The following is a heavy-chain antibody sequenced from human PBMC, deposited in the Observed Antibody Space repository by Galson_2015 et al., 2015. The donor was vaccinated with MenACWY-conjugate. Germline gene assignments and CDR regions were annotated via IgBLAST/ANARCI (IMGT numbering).Heavy chain of an antibody. Sequence: SLRLSCAATGFTFSNYGMNWVRQAPGKGLGWVSAISGSGEHTYYAHSVKGRLTISRDNAKNTLYLQMNSLRPEDTAVFYCAKTRGASFYFDSWGQGTLVTVSS. CDR1: GFTFSNYG. J-gene: IGHJ4*02. D-gene: IGHD1-26*01. CDR3: AKTRGASFYFDS. CDR2: ISGSGEHT. V-gene: IGHV3-23*01.